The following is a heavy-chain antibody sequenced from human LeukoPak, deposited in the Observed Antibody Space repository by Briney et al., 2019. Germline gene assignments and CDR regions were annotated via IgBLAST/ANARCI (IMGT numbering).Heavy chain of an antibody. CDR1: GFTLSSYA. J-gene: IGHJ2*01. Sequence: GGSLRLSCAASGFTLSSYAMSWVRQAPGKGLEWVSSISSNTSYRYYADSVKGRFTISRDNAKNSLYLQMNSLRAEDTAVYYCARGGDAGRYWYFDLWGRGTLVTVSS. V-gene: IGHV3-21*01. CDR3: ARGGDAGRYWYFDL. D-gene: IGHD7-27*01. CDR2: ISSNTSYR.